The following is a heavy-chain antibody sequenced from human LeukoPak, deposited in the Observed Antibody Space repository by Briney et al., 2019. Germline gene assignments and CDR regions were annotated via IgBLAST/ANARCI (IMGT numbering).Heavy chain of an antibody. J-gene: IGHJ4*02. CDR2: IRSKAYGGTT. V-gene: IGHV3-49*03. D-gene: IGHD3-3*01. Sequence: GGSLRLSCTASGFTFGDYAMSWFRQAPGKGLEWVGFIRSKAYGGTTEYAASVKGRFTISRDDSKSIAYLQMNSLKTEDTAVYYCTRDPAYDFWSGYEFGLFDYWGQGTLVTVSS. CDR1: GFTFGDYA. CDR3: TRDPAYDFWSGYEFGLFDY.